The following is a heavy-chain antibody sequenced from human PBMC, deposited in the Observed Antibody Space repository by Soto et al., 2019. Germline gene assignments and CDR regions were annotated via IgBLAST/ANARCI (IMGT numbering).Heavy chain of an antibody. CDR1: GYSFTSYW. D-gene: IGHD2-2*02. CDR3: ASDCSSTSCYTV. J-gene: IGHJ4*02. CDR2: IYPGDSDT. V-gene: IGHV5-51*01. Sequence: PGESLKISCKGSGYSFTSYWIGWVRQMPGKGLEWMGIIYPGDSDTRYSPSFQGQVTISADKSISTAYLQMNSLRAEDTAVYYCASDCSSTSCYTVWGQGTLVTVSS.